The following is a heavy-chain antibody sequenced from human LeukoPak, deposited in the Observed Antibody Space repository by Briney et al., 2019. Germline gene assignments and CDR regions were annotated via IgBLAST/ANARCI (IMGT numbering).Heavy chain of an antibody. Sequence: GGSLRLSCAASGFTFSSYWMHWVRQAPGKGLVWVSRINSDGSSTSYADSVRGRFSISRDNAKNTLYLQMNSLRAEDMAVYYCARGLSGYASSLGYWGQGTLVTVSA. D-gene: IGHD6-6*01. CDR1: GFTFSSYW. V-gene: IGHV3-74*01. CDR3: ARGLSGYASSLGY. J-gene: IGHJ4*02. CDR2: INSDGSST.